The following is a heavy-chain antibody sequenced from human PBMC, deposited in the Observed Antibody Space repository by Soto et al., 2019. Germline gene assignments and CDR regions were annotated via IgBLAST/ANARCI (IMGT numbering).Heavy chain of an antibody. Sequence: GGSLRLSCAASGFTFSSYAMSWVRQAPGKGLEWVSAISGSSGSTYYADSVKGRFTISRDNSKNTLYLQMNSLRAEDTAVYYCAKALGRGDYYYYYMDVWGKGTTVTVSS. D-gene: IGHD3-3*01. CDR2: ISGSSGST. CDR3: AKALGRGDYYYYYMDV. J-gene: IGHJ6*03. CDR1: GFTFSSYA. V-gene: IGHV3-23*01.